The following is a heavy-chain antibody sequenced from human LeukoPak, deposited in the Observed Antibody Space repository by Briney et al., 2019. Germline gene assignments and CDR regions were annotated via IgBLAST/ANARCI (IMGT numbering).Heavy chain of an antibody. CDR2: ISGSGGST. J-gene: IGHJ4*02. V-gene: IGHV3-23*01. Sequence: GGSLRLSCAASGFTFSSYAMSGVRQAPGKGLEWVSAISGSGGSTYYADSVKGRFTISRDNSKNTLYLQMNSLRAEDTAVYYCAKDLRLCSSTSCYEVYWGQGTLVTVSS. D-gene: IGHD2-2*01. CDR1: GFTFSSYA. CDR3: AKDLRLCSSTSCYEVY.